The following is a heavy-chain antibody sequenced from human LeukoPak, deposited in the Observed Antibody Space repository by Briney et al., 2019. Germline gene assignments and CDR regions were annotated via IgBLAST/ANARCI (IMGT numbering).Heavy chain of an antibody. J-gene: IGHJ4*02. CDR2: ISAYNGNT. V-gene: IGHV1-18*01. Sequence: ASVKVSCKASGYTFTNYGTNWVRQAPGQGLEWMAWISAYNGNTRYAEKLRGRVTLTTDTSTSTAYMELRSLRSDDTAVYYCAREWGAVSGSYYEDYWGQGTLVTVSS. CDR1: GYTFTNYG. CDR3: AREWGAVSGSYYEDY. D-gene: IGHD3-10*01.